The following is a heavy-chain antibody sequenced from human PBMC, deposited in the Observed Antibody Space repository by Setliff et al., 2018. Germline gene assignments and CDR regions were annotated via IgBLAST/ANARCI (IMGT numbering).Heavy chain of an antibody. D-gene: IGHD3-3*01. Sequence: PGGSLRLSCAASGFTFRSYSMTWVRQAPGKGLEWVSMISGSAQTTYYADSVKGRFTISRDNSKNSLYLQMNSLRTEDTALYYCAKDINPASKYYNFWSGYKAPYYYYGMDVWGQGTTVTVSS. CDR3: AKDINPASKYYNFWSGYKAPYYYYGMDV. V-gene: IGHV3-43*02. J-gene: IGHJ6*02. CDR2: ISGSAQTT. CDR1: GFTFRSYS.